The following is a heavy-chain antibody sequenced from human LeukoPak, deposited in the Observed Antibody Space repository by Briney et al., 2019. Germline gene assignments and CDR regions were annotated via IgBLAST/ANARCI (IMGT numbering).Heavy chain of an antibody. CDR2: INHSGST. V-gene: IGHV4-34*01. CDR3: ARVRYYDSSGYRD. J-gene: IGHJ4*02. CDR1: GGSFSGYY. D-gene: IGHD3-22*01. Sequence: SETLSLTCAVYGGSFSGYYWSWIRQPPGKGLEWIGEINHSGSTNYNPSLKSRVTISVDTSKNQFSLKLSSVTAADTAVYYCARVRYYDSSGYRDWGQGTLVTVSS.